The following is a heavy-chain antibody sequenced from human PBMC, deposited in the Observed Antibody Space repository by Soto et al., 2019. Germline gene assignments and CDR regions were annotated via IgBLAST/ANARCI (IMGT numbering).Heavy chain of an antibody. CDR2: INAGNGNT. J-gene: IGHJ1*01. V-gene: IGHV1-3*01. D-gene: IGHD3-22*01. CDR3: ARAGNDYYDSSGSQVVYFQH. CDR1: GYTFTSYA. Sequence: GASVKVSCKXSGYTFTSYAMHWVRQAPGQRLEWMGWINAGNGNTKYSQKFQGRVTITRDTSASTAYMELSSLRSEDTAVYYCARAGNDYYDSSGSQVVYFQHWGQGTLVTVSS.